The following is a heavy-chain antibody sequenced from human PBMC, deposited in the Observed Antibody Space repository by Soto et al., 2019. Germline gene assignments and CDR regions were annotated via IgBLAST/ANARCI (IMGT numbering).Heavy chain of an antibody. Sequence: PSETLSLTCTVSGGSISSGGYYWSWIRQHPGKGLEWIGYIYYSGSTYYNPSLKNRVTISVDTSKNQFSLKLSSVNAADTAVYYCARSRSAAGRLYYFDYWGQGTLVTVSS. CDR2: IYYSGST. D-gene: IGHD6-13*01. CDR1: GGSISSGGYY. CDR3: ARSRSAAGRLYYFDY. J-gene: IGHJ4*02. V-gene: IGHV4-31*03.